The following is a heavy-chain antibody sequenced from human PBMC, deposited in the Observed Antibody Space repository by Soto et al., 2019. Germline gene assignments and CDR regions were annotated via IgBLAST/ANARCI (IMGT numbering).Heavy chain of an antibody. Sequence: GSLRLSCAASGFTFSAYWMHWVRQAPGKGLMWVSRINGDGRTTSYADSVKGRFTISRENAKNTLYLQMNSLRAEDTAVYYCARAAYGEYWFDPWGQGTLVTVSS. J-gene: IGHJ5*02. CDR3: ARAAYGEYWFDP. V-gene: IGHV3-74*01. CDR2: INGDGRTT. D-gene: IGHD4-17*01. CDR1: GFTFSAYW.